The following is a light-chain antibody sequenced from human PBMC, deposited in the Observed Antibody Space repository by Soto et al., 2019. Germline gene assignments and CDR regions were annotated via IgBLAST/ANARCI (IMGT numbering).Light chain of an antibody. Sequence: DIQLFQSASSLSASVGDRVTITCRASQVITAYLNWYQQKPGKAPKLVIYDTSNLEIGVPSRFGGSGSGTDFTFTITGLQPEDAATYYCQQYESLPYTFGQGTKLEI. J-gene: IGKJ2*01. CDR1: QVITAY. CDR2: DTS. V-gene: IGKV1-33*01. CDR3: QQYESLPYT.